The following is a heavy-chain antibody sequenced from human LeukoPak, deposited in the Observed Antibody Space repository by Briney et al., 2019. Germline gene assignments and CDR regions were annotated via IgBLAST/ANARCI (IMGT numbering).Heavy chain of an antibody. V-gene: IGHV3-66*01. CDR2: IYSGGST. CDR3: ATGSSGYSYGYNY. J-gene: IGHJ4*02. CDR1: GFTVSSNY. D-gene: IGHD5-18*01. Sequence: GGSLRLSCAASGFTVSSNYMSWVRQAPGKGLEWVSVIYSGGSTYYADSVKGRFTISRDNSKNTLYLQMNSLRAEDTAVYYCATGSSGYSYGYNYWGQGTLVTVSS.